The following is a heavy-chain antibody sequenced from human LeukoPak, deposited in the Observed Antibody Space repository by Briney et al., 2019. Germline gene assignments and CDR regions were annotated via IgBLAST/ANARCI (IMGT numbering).Heavy chain of an antibody. J-gene: IGHJ2*01. D-gene: IGHD4-17*01. CDR3: AREDLYGDYVSWYFDL. CDR1: GFTFSSDA. CDR2: ISSSSSYI. V-gene: IGHV3-21*01. Sequence: KAGGSLRLSCAASGFTFSSDAMSWVRQAPGKGLEWVSSISSSSSYIYYADSVKARFTISRDNAKNSLYLQMNSLRAEDTAVYYCAREDLYGDYVSWYFDLWGRGTLVTVSS.